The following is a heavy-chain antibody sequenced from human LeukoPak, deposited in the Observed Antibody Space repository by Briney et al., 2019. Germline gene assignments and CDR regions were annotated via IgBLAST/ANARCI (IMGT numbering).Heavy chain of an antibody. CDR1: GGSISSGGYY. J-gene: IGHJ3*02. V-gene: IGHV4-31*03. CDR2: IYYSGST. D-gene: IGHD3-22*01. CDR3: ARKGYYDGSGFYPDAFDI. Sequence: PSETLSLTCTVSGGSISSGGYYWSWIRQHPGKGLEWIGYIYYSGSTYYNPSPKSRVTISLDTSKNQFSLKLSSVTAADTAVYYCARKGYYDGSGFYPDAFDIWGQGTMVTVSS.